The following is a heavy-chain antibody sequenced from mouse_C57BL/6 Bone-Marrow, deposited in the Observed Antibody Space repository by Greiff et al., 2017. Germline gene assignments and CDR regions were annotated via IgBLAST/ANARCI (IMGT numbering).Heavy chain of an antibody. D-gene: IGHD2-3*01. Sequence: ESGPGLVKPSQSLSLTCSVTGYSITSGYYWNWIRQFPGNKLEWMGYISYDGSNNYNPSLKNRISITRDTSKNQFFLKLNSVTTEDTATYYGARDGDGYYSYYFDYWGQGTTLTVSS. CDR3: ARDGDGYYSYYFDY. CDR1: GYSITSGYY. CDR2: ISYDGSN. V-gene: IGHV3-6*01. J-gene: IGHJ2*01.